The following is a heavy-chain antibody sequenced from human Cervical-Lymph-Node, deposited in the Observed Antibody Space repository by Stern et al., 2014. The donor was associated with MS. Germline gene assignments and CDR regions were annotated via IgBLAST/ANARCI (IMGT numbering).Heavy chain of an antibody. V-gene: IGHV4-39*01. D-gene: IGHD3-10*01. Sequence: QLQLQESGPGLVKPSETLSLTCSVSGGSISSSSHYWGWIRQPPGKGLEWVGSIYYSGGNYYNPSLKSRVTITADTMMTQLSLRLSSVTAADTAVYYCARQPMFRGVIFHGMDVWGRGTTVTVSS. CDR2: IYYSGGN. CDR1: GGSISSSSHY. J-gene: IGHJ6*02. CDR3: ARQPMFRGVIFHGMDV.